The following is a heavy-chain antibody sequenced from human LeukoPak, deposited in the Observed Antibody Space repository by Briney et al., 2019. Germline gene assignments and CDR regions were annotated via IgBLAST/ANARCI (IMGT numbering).Heavy chain of an antibody. CDR2: IHYSGST. Sequence: SETLSLTCAVYGGSFSGYYWSWIRQPPGKGLEWIGYIHYSGSTHYNPSLKSRVTISVDTSKNQFSLKLSSVTAADTAVYYCARGRILRIAKYYMDVWGKGTTVTISS. CDR3: ARGRILRIAKYYMDV. CDR1: GGSFSGYY. J-gene: IGHJ6*03. V-gene: IGHV4-59*01. D-gene: IGHD2-15*01.